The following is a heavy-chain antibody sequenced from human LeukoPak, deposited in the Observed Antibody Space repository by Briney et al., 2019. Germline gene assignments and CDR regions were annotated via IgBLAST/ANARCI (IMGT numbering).Heavy chain of an antibody. CDR1: GYSISSGYY. D-gene: IGHD6-19*01. V-gene: IGHV4-38-2*02. J-gene: IGHJ4*02. CDR2: IYHSGST. Sequence: SETLSLTCTVSGYSISSGYYWGWIRQPPGKGLEWIGSIYHSGSTYYNPSLKSRVTISVDTSKNQFSLKLSSVTAADTAVYYCARDGMYSSGWYGDYWGQGTLVTVSS. CDR3: ARDGMYSSGWYGDY.